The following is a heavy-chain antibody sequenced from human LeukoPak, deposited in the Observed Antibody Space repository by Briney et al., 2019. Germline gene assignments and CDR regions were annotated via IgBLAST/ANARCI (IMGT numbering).Heavy chain of an antibody. V-gene: IGHV3-33*01. CDR2: IWYDGSNK. Sequence: GGSLRLSCAASGFTFSSYGMHWVRQAPGKGLEWVAVIWYDGSNKFHADSVKGRFTISRDNSKNTLYLQMHSLRAEDTAVYYCARDPRRLVLCFGELSQGDAFDIWGQGTMVTVSS. J-gene: IGHJ3*02. CDR3: ARDPRRLVLCFGELSQGDAFDI. CDR1: GFTFSSYG. D-gene: IGHD3-10*01.